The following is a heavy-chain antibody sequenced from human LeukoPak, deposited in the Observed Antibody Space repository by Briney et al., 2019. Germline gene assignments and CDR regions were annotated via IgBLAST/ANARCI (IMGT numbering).Heavy chain of an antibody. CDR2: IYYSGST. CDR1: GGSISSSSYY. D-gene: IGHD5-18*01. CDR3: ARDYPDTAMGDAFDI. V-gene: IGHV4-39*02. J-gene: IGHJ3*02. Sequence: SETLSLTCTASGGSISSSSYYWGWIRQPPGKGLEWIGSIYYSGSTYYNPSLKSRVTISVDTSKNQFSLKLSSVTAADTAVYYCARDYPDTAMGDAFDIWGQGTMVTVSS.